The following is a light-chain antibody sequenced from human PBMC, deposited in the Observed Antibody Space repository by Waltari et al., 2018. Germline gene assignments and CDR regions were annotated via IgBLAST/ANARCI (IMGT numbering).Light chain of an antibody. CDR3: FSYTTSITWV. V-gene: IGLV2-23*01. J-gene: IGLJ3*02. CDR2: GGS. CDR1: SSDVGGYNL. Sequence: QSALTQPASVSGSPGQSITISCTGTSSDVGGYNLVSWYQQHPGTAPKLIIYGGSKRPSGVSNRFSGSKSGNTASLTISGLQAEDEAAYYCFSYTTSITWVFGGGTKLTVL.